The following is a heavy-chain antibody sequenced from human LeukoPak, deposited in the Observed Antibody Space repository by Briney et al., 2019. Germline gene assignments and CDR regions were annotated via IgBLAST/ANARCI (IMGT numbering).Heavy chain of an antibody. D-gene: IGHD1-1*01. J-gene: IGHJ6*02. CDR2: IIPIFGTA. V-gene: IGHV1-69*13. CDR3: ARDQIKNDNYYCGMDG. CDR1: GVTFSSYA. Sequence: PSASLKVSCKASGVTFSSYAISWVRQAPGQGLEWVGGIIPIFGTANYAQSFKGRVTITADESKSTAYMELSSLRSEDTAVYYCARDQIKNDNYYCGMDGWGQGTTVSVSS.